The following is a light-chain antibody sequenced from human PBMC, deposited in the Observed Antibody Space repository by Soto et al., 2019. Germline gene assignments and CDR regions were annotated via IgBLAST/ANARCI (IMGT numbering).Light chain of an antibody. CDR1: QSISSW. Sequence: DIQMTQSPSTLSASVGDRVTITCRASQSISSWLAWYQQKPGKAPKLLIYDASSLESGVPSRFSGSGSGTEFTLTISRLQPDDFATYYCQQYNSYSGTFGQGTKGEIK. CDR3: QQYNSYSGT. J-gene: IGKJ1*01. CDR2: DAS. V-gene: IGKV1-5*01.